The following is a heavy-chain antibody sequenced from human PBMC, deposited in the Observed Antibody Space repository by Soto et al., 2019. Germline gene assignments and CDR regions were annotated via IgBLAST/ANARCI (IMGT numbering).Heavy chain of an antibody. CDR1: GGSVSSGSYY. V-gene: IGHV4-61*01. J-gene: IGHJ6*02. D-gene: IGHD5-18*01. CDR2: IYYSGST. Sequence: SETLSLTCTVSGGSVSSGSYYWSWIRQPPGKGLEWIGYIYYSGSTNYNPSLKSRVTISVDTSKNQFSLKLSSVTAADTAVYYCARPLYSYGPMDVWGQGTAVTVSS. CDR3: ARPLYSYGPMDV.